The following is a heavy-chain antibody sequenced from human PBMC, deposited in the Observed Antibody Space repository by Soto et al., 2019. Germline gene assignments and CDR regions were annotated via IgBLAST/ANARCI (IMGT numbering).Heavy chain of an antibody. D-gene: IGHD3-10*01. J-gene: IGHJ4*02. CDR2: IWYDGSNK. V-gene: IGHV3-33*01. CDR3: ARDVWFGELNY. CDR1: GFTFSSYG. Sequence: PGGSLRLSCAASGFTFSSYGMHWVRQAPGKGLEWVAVIWYDGSNKYYADSVKGRFTISRDNSKNTLYLQMNSLRAEDTAVYYCARDVWFGELNYWGQGTLVTVSS.